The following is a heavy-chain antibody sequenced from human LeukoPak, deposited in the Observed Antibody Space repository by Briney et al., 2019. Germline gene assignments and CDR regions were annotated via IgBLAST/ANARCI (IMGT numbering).Heavy chain of an antibody. CDR2: IYTSGST. J-gene: IGHJ5*02. Sequence: KSSETLSLTCTVSGGSISSYYWSWIRQPPGKGLEWIGYIYTSGSTNYNPSLKSRVTISVDTSKNQFSLKLSSVTAADTAVYYCAREDSSGWFPWGQGTLVTVSS. D-gene: IGHD6-19*01. CDR3: AREDSSGWFP. CDR1: GGSISSYY. V-gene: IGHV4-4*09.